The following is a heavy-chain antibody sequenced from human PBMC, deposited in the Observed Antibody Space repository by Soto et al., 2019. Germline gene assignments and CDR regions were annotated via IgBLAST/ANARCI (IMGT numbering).Heavy chain of an antibody. J-gene: IGHJ6*02. D-gene: IGHD2-21*01. CDR2: IYYSGST. V-gene: IGHV4-39*01. CDR3: ARHDWARFYGLDV. Sequence: TLSLTCSVSGGSIITSYYWAWIRQPSGKGLEWIGSIYYSGSTYYNPSLKSRVTIFVDTSQSQFSLILGSVTAADTAVYYCARHDWARFYGLDVWGQGTTVTVSS. CDR1: GGSIITSYY.